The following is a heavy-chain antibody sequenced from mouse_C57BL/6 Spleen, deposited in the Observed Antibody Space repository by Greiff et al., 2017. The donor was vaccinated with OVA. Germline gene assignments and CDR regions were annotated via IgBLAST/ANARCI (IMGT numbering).Heavy chain of an antibody. J-gene: IGHJ4*01. CDR3: ARYYSNYYYAMDY. CDR2: IYPGSGST. Sequence: QVQLQQPGAELVKPGASVKMSCKASGYTFTSYWITWVKQRPGQGLEWIGDIYPGSGSTNYNEKFKSKATLTVDTSSSTAYMQLSSLTSEDSAVYDCARYYSNYYYAMDYWGQGTSVTVSS. V-gene: IGHV1-55*01. CDR1: GYTFTSYW. D-gene: IGHD2-5*01.